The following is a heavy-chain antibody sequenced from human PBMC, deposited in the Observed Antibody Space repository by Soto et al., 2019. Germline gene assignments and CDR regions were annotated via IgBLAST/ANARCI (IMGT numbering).Heavy chain of an antibody. D-gene: IGHD1-7*01. V-gene: IGHV3-23*01. CDR2: ISANGQGI. Sequence: GGSLRLSCAASGFTFSTYALSWVRQAPGTGLEWVSAISANGQGIYYADSVRGRFTISRDNSKNTIFLHMDSLRAEDTAVYYCAKDRNYPRDQFHYWGQGTLVTVSS. J-gene: IGHJ4*02. CDR1: GFTFSTYA. CDR3: AKDRNYPRDQFHY.